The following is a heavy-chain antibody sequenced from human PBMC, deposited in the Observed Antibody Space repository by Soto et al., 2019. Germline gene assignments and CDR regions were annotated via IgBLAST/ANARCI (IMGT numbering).Heavy chain of an antibody. D-gene: IGHD3-22*01. J-gene: IGHJ4*02. Sequence: PGGSLRLSCAASGFTFSSYAMSWVRQAPGKGLEWVSAISGSGGSTYYADSVKGRFTISRDNSKNTLYLQMNSLRAEDTAVYYCAKTARGTMIVMVITTKYYFDYWGQGTLVTVSS. CDR3: AKTARGTMIVMVITTKYYFDY. CDR2: ISGSGGST. V-gene: IGHV3-23*01. CDR1: GFTFSSYA.